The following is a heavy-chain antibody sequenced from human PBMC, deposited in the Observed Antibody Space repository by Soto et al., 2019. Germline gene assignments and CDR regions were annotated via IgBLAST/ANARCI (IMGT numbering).Heavy chain of an antibody. Sequence: QVQLVESGGGVVQPGRSLRLSCAASGFTFSSYAMHWVRQAPGKGLEWVAVISHDGNNKYYAESLKGRFTISRDNSKKTLYLQMSSLRLEDTAVYYCARGANDALDVWGRGTTVTVSS. D-gene: IGHD3-16*01. CDR2: ISHDGNNK. CDR3: ARGANDALDV. J-gene: IGHJ6*02. CDR1: GFTFSSYA. V-gene: IGHV3-30*04.